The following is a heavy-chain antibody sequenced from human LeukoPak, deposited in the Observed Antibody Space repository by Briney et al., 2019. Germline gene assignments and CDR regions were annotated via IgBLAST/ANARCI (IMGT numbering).Heavy chain of an antibody. CDR1: GFTFSSYS. Sequence: PGGSLRLSCAASGFTFSSYSMNWVRQAPGKGLEWVSSISSSSSYIYYADSVKGRFTISRDNSKNTLYLQMNSLRAGDTAVYYCARDTLDEGYSYGDGGYWGQGTLVTVSS. J-gene: IGHJ4*02. CDR2: ISSSSSYI. CDR3: ARDTLDEGYSYGDGGY. V-gene: IGHV3-21*01. D-gene: IGHD5-18*01.